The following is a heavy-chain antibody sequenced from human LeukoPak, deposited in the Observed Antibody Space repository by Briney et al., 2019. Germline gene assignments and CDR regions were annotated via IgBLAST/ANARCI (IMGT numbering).Heavy chain of an antibody. CDR2: ISAYNGNT. D-gene: IGHD6-19*01. CDR1: GYTFTSYY. V-gene: IGHV1-18*04. CDR3: ARGGLAGDFDY. Sequence: ASVKVSCKASGYTFTSYYMHWVRQTPGQGLEWMGWISAYNGNTNYAQKLQGRVTMTTDTSTSTAYMELRSLRSDDTAVYYCARGGLAGDFDYWGQGTLVTVSS. J-gene: IGHJ4*02.